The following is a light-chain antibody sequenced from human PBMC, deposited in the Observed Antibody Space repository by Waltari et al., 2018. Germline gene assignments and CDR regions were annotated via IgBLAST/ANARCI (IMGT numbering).Light chain of an antibody. CDR1: QSVTRA. CDR2: GAS. J-gene: IGKJ1*01. V-gene: IGKV3-20*01. Sequence: EIVLPPSPGTLSLSPGASAPLSCRTSQSVTRALAWYQQKPGQAPRLLIYGASNRATGIPDRFSGSGSGTDFSLTISSLEPEDFAVYYCQHYLRLPVTFGQGTKVEVK. CDR3: QHYLRLPVT.